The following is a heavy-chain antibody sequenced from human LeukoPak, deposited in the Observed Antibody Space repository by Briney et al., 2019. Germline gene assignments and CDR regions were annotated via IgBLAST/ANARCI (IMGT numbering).Heavy chain of an antibody. CDR3: AATYSYGTDAFGI. Sequence: PSETLSLTCTVSGGSISSYYWSWIRQPPGKGLEWIGYIYYSGSTNYNPSLKSRVTISVDTSKNQFSLRLSSVTAADTAVYYCAATYSYGTDAFGIWGQGTMVTVSS. D-gene: IGHD5-18*01. V-gene: IGHV4-59*01. J-gene: IGHJ3*02. CDR1: GGSISSYY. CDR2: IYYSGST.